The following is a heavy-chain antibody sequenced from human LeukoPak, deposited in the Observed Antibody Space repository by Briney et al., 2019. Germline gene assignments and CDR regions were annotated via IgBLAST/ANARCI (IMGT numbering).Heavy chain of an antibody. V-gene: IGHV3-23*01. Sequence: QPGGSLRLSCAASGFTFSSYAMSWVRQAPGKGLEWVSGISGSGGSTYYADSVKGRFTISRDNSKNTLYLQMNSLRAEDTAVYFCAKPRGSTWRQLYFDYWGQGTLITVSS. CDR3: AKPRGSTWRQLYFDY. D-gene: IGHD6-13*01. CDR1: GFTFSSYA. J-gene: IGHJ4*02. CDR2: ISGSGGST.